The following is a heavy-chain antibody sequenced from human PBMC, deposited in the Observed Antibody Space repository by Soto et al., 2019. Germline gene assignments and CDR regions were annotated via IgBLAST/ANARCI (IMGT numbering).Heavy chain of an antibody. Sequence: GGSLRLSCAASGFTFSSYGMHWVRQAPGKALEWVAVISYDGSNKYYADSVKGRFTISRDNSKNTLYLQMNSLRAEDTAVYYCAKDITAARPGYYYGMDVWGQGTTVTVSS. CDR1: GFTFSSYG. J-gene: IGHJ6*02. D-gene: IGHD6-6*01. CDR2: ISYDGSNK. V-gene: IGHV3-30*18. CDR3: AKDITAARPGYYYGMDV.